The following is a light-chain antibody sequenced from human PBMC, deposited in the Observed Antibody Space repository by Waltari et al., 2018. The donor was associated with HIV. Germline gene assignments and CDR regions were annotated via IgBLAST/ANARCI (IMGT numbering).Light chain of an antibody. CDR3: AAWDDSLSGYV. J-gene: IGLJ1*01. CDR2: RNS. V-gene: IGLV1-47*01. Sequence: QSVLTQPPSASGTPGQRVPISCSGSSSTLGSNYRYWYQQLPGTAPKLLIYRNSQRPSGVPDRFSGSKSGTSASLAISGLRSEDEADYYCAAWDDSLSGYVFGTGTKVTVL. CDR1: SSTLGSNY.